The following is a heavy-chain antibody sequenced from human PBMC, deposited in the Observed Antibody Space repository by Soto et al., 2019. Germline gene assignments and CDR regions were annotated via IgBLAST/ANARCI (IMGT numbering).Heavy chain of an antibody. CDR2: ISGSGGST. CDR1: GFTFSSYA. V-gene: IGHV3-23*01. Sequence: GGSLRLSCAASGFTFSSYAMSWVRQAPGKGLEWVSAISGSGGSTYYADSVKGRFTISRDNSKNTLYLQMNSLRAEDTAVYYCAKGYYGSGRHLPTPELGPFDYWGQGTLVTVSS. J-gene: IGHJ4*02. D-gene: IGHD3-10*01. CDR3: AKGYYGSGRHLPTPELGPFDY.